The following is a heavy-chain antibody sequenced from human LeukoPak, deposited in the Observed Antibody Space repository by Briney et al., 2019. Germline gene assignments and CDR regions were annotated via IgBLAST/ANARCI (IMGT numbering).Heavy chain of an antibody. CDR2: IYPRDGST. CDR3: ARDQEGFDY. V-gene: IGHV1-46*01. CDR1: GYTFTNNY. Sequence: ASVRVSCKASGYTFTNNYLHWVRQAPGQGLEWMGMIYPRDGSTSYAQNFQGRVTVTRDTSTTTVHMELRGLRSEDTAVYYCARDQEGFDYWGQGAVVTVSS. J-gene: IGHJ4*02.